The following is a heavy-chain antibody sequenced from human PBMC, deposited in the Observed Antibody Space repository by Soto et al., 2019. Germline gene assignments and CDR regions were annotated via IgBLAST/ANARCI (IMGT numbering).Heavy chain of an antibody. CDR2: IYTGGNT. D-gene: IGHD3-10*01. CDR1: GFTVTSYY. V-gene: IGHV3-53*01. Sequence: GGSLRLSCAASGFTVTSYYMSWVRQAPGKGLEWVSLIYTGGNTNYADSVKGRFTISRDNSKNTLYLQMNSLRAEDTAVCYCARDYYYGSGNYYRADYYHYGMDVLGQGTTVTVSS. CDR3: ARDYYYGSGNYYRADYYHYGMDV. J-gene: IGHJ6*02.